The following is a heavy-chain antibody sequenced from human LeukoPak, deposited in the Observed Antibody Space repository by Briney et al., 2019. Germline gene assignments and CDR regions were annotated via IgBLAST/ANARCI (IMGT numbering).Heavy chain of an antibody. CDR1: GFTFSSYS. CDR2: ISSSSSYI. D-gene: IGHD2-15*01. V-gene: IGHV3-21*01. CDR3: ARDTQPYSHYYYYGMDV. Sequence: GGSLRLSCAASGFTFSSYSMNWVRQAPGKGLESVSSISSSSSYIYYADSVKGRFTISRDNAKNSLYLQMNSLRAEDTAVYYCARDTQPYSHYYYYGMDVWGQGTTVTVSS. J-gene: IGHJ6*02.